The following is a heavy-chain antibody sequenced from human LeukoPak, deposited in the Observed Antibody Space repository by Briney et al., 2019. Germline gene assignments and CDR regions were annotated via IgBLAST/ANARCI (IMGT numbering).Heavy chain of an antibody. J-gene: IGHJ4*02. Sequence: HGESLKISCKGSGYSFTSYWIGWVRQMPGKGLEWMGIIYPGDSDTRYSPSFQGQVTISADKSISTAYLQWSSLKASDTAMYYCARAYYYDSSGYLYYFDYWGQGTLVTVSS. D-gene: IGHD3-22*01. V-gene: IGHV5-51*01. CDR3: ARAYYYDSSGYLYYFDY. CDR2: IYPGDSDT. CDR1: GYSFTSYW.